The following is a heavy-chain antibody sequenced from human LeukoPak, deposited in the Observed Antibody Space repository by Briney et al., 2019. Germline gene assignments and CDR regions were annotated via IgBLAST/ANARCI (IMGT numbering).Heavy chain of an antibody. Sequence: GGSLRVSCAASGFTFSSYGMHWVRQGPGKGLEWGADVSYAGSHKYYADSVKGRFTISRDNSKNTLYLQMTSLTAEATAVYHCAKSGGMAEYYFDYSGHGTLVTVSP. V-gene: IGHV3-30*18. D-gene: IGHD2-8*02. CDR1: GFTFSSYG. J-gene: IGHJ4*01. CDR3: AKSGGMAEYYFDY. CDR2: VSYAGSHK.